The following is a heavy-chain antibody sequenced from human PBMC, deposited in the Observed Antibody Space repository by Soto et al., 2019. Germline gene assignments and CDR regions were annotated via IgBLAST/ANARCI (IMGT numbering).Heavy chain of an antibody. Sequence: ASVKVSCKASGGTFSSSTISWVRQAPGQGLEWMGRIIPILGIANYAQKFQGRVTITADKSTSTAYMELSSLRSEDTAVYYCAMTWRGVGLYYEVDYWGHGTLVTVSS. D-gene: IGHD3-3*01. CDR2: IIPILGIA. J-gene: IGHJ4*01. CDR1: GGTFSSST. V-gene: IGHV1-69*02. CDR3: AMTWRGVGLYYEVDY.